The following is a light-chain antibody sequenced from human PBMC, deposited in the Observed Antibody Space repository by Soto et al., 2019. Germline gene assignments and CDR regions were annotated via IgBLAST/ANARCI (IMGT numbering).Light chain of an antibody. Sequence: EIVLTQSPGTLSLSPGERATLSCRASQSVSSYLAWYQQKPGQAPRLLIYGASSRATGIPDRFSGSGSGTDFTLTISRLEPEDFAVYYCQQDDNSLTFGGGTKVEIK. V-gene: IGKV3-20*01. CDR1: QSVSSY. J-gene: IGKJ4*01. CDR2: GAS. CDR3: QQDDNSLT.